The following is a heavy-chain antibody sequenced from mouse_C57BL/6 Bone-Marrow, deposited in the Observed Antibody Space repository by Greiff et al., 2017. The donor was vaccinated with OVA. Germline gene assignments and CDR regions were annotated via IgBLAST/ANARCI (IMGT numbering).Heavy chain of an antibody. CDR2: IWTGGGT. D-gene: IGHD2-10*01. J-gene: IGHJ4*01. V-gene: IGHV2-9-1*01. CDR1: GFSLTSYA. CDR3: ARKRAYYGPYYAMDY. Sequence: VQRVESGPGLVAPSQSLSITCTVSGFSLTSYAISWVRQPPGKGLEWLGVIWTGGGTNYNSALKSRLSIIKDNSKSQVFLKMNSLQTDDTARYYCARKRAYYGPYYAMDYWGQGTSVTVSS.